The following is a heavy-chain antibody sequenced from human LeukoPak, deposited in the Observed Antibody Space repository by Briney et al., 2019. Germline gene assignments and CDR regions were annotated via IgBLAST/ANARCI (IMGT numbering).Heavy chain of an antibody. CDR3: ARVKRVADAFDI. D-gene: IGHD2-15*01. CDR1: GGSISSGGYS. CDR2: IYHSGST. J-gene: IGHJ3*02. Sequence: SETLSLTCAVSGGSISSGGYSWSWIRQPPGKGLEWIGYIYHSGSTYYNPPLKSRVTISVDRSKNQFSLKLSSVTAADTAVYYCARVKRVADAFDIWGQGTRVTVS. V-gene: IGHV4-30-2*01.